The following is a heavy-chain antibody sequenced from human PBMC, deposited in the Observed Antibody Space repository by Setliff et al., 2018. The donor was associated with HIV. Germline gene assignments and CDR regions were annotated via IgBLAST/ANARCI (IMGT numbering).Heavy chain of an antibody. CDR1: GFDFTNYW. CDR3: ATLTNFDH. Sequence: PGESLKISCKASGFDFTNYWIGWVRQMPGKGLEWMGSVYGGDSDTRYNPSFEGQVTMSADRSITTAYLQWSRLKASDTAMYYCATLTNFDHWGQGTLVTVSS. J-gene: IGHJ4*02. V-gene: IGHV5-51*01. D-gene: IGHD7-27*01. CDR2: VYGGDSDT.